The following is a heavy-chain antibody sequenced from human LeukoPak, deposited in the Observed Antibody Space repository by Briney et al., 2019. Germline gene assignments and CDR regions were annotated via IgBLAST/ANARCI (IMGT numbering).Heavy chain of an antibody. CDR1: EFTFSNYD. CDR3: ARDRQWLDY. Sequence: GGSLRLSCAAFEFTFSNYDMHWVRQAPGKGLEWVALIRYDGSNKYYADSVKGRFTISRSNSKNTLYLQVDSLRVEDTAMYYCARDRQWLDYWGQGTLVTVSS. CDR2: IRYDGSNK. J-gene: IGHJ4*02. V-gene: IGHV3-30*02. D-gene: IGHD6-19*01.